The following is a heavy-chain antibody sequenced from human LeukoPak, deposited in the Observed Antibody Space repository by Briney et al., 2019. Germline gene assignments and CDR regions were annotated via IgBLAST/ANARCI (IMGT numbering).Heavy chain of an antibody. CDR3: AIAARPYNWFGP. Sequence: SETLSLTCAVYGGSFSGYYWSWIRQPPGKGLEWIGEINHSGSTNYNPSLKSRVTISVDTSKNQFSLKLSSVTAADTAVYYCAIAARPYNWFGPWGQGTLVTVSS. CDR1: GGSFSGYY. CDR2: INHSGST. D-gene: IGHD6-6*01. V-gene: IGHV4-34*01. J-gene: IGHJ5*02.